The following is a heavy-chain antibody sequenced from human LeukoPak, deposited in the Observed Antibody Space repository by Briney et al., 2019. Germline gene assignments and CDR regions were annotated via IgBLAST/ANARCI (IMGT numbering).Heavy chain of an antibody. CDR1: GGSISSSNW. J-gene: IGHJ5*02. Sequence: NSSGTLSLTCAVSGGSISSSNWWSWVRQPPGKGLEWIGEIYHSGSTNYNPSLKSRVIMSVDTSKNQFSLKLSSVTAADTAVYYCARGYGPGSQLFDPWGQGTLVTVSS. CDR2: IYHSGST. V-gene: IGHV4-4*02. CDR3: ARGYGPGSQLFDP. D-gene: IGHD3-10*01.